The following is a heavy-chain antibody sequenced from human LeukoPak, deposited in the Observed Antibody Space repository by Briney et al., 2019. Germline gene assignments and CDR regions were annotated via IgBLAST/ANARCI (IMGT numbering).Heavy chain of an antibody. CDR1: GYTFTSYD. CDR2: MNPNSGNT. CDR3: ARELSGSQRGGYFDY. D-gene: IGHD1-26*01. V-gene: IGHV1-8*03. J-gene: IGHJ4*02. Sequence: GASVKVSCKAAGYTFTSYDINWVRQATGQGLEWMGWMNPNSGNTGFAQKFQGRVTITRNTSISTAYMELTSLRSDDTAVYYCARELSGSQRGGYFDYWGQGTLVTVSS.